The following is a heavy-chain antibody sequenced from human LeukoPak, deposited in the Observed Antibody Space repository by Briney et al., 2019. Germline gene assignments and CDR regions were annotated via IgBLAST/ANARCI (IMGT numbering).Heavy chain of an antibody. CDR1: GGSISSGDYY. CDR3: ARDDGYAAEHYAFNI. V-gene: IGHV4-30-4*08. Sequence: PSQTLSLTCTVSGGSISSGDYYWSWIRLPPGKGLEWIGYIYYSGSTYYNPSLKSRVTISVDTSKNQFSLKLSSVTAADTAVYYCARDDGYAAEHYAFNIWGQGTMVTVSS. CDR2: IYYSGST. J-gene: IGHJ3*02. D-gene: IGHD3-3*02.